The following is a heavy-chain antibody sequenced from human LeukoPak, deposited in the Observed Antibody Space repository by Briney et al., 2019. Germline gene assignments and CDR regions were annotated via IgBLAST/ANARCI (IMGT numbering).Heavy chain of an antibody. CDR3: AREGVQGTMVRGVIITANWLDP. CDR1: GYTFTSYG. CDR2: ISAYNGNT. Sequence: GASVKVSCKASGYTFTSYGISRVRQAPGQGLEWMGWISAYNGNTNYAQKLQGRVTMTTDTSTSTAYMELRSLRSDDTAVYYCAREGVQGTMVRGVIITANWLDPWGQGTLVTVSS. D-gene: IGHD3-10*01. V-gene: IGHV1-18*04. J-gene: IGHJ5*02.